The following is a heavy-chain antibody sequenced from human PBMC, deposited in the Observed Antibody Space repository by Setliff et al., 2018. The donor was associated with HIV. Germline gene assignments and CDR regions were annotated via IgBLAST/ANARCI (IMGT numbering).Heavy chain of an antibody. CDR3: ARDQWGYSYGYYYYYYMDV. V-gene: IGHV3-23*01. Sequence: GGSLRLSCEASGFPFSAYAFSWVRQAPGKGLEWVSTSGNGGIIVYTDSVKGRFTMSRDNSKNTLYLQMNSLRAEDTAVYYCARDQWGYSYGYYYYYYMDVWGKGTTVTVSS. J-gene: IGHJ6*03. CDR2: SGNGGII. CDR1: GFPFSAYA. D-gene: IGHD5-18*01.